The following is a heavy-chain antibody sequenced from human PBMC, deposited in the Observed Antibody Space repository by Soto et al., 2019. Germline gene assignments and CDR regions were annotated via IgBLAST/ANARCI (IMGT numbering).Heavy chain of an antibody. Sequence: XESLRLTCAVSGFNLMSYWMSWVRQAPGKGLEWVASIKEDGSEIYYLHPVRGRFSISRDSAGNALHLTMNYLSAEDTGVYFCARDIGFDYVNWGQGTLVTVSS. CDR1: GFNLMSYW. D-gene: IGHD3-16*01. CDR2: IKEDGSEI. V-gene: IGHV3-7*01. CDR3: ARDIGFDYVN. J-gene: IGHJ4*02.